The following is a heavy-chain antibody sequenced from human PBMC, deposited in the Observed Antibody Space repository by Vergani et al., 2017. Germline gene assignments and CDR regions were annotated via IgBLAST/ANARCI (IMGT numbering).Heavy chain of an antibody. D-gene: IGHD3-9*01. V-gene: IGHV4-34*01. CDR2: INHSGST. CDR1: GGSFSGYY. Sequence: QVQLQQWGAGLLKPSETLSLTCAVYGGSFSGYYWSWIRQPPGQGLAWVGEINHSGSTNYNPSLKRRVTISLDASKNQFSLKLSSVPAADTAVYYCAGGRVLYDMLTGYYGYFDYWGQGTLVTVSS. J-gene: IGHJ4*02. CDR3: AGGRVLYDMLTGYYGYFDY.